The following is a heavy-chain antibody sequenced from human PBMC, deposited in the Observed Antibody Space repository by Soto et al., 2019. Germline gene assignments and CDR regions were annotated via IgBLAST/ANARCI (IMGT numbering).Heavy chain of an antibody. CDR2: IYTSGST. CDR3: ARDSVGMDV. J-gene: IGHJ6*02. V-gene: IGHV4-4*07. CDR1: GCSINSYY. Sequence: SETLARTCAVSGCSINSYYWTWIRQPAGKGLEWLGRIYTSGSTNYNPSLKSRVTMSVDTSQSQISLKLSSVTAADTAVYYCARDSVGMDVWGQGTTVTVSS.